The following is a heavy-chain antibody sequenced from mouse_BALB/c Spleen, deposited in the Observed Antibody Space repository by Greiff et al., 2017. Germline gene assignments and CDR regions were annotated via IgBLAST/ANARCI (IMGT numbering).Heavy chain of an antibody. CDR1: GFTFSSFG. CDR3: ARSGGYCGDYFGY. CDR2: ISSGSSTI. V-gene: IGHV5-17*02. Sequence: EVQGVESGGGLVQPGGSRKLSCAASGFTFSSFGMHWVRQAPEKGLEWVAYISSGSSTIYYADTVKGRFTISRDNPKNTLFLQMASLRSEDTAMYYCARSGGYCGDYFGYWGRGTTLTVSS. D-gene: IGHD2-3*01. J-gene: IGHJ2*01.